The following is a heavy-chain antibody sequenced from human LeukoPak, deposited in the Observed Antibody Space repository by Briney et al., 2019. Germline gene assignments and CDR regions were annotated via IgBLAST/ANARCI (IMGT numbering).Heavy chain of an antibody. V-gene: IGHV1-69*05. CDR1: GGTFSSYA. CDR2: IIPIFGTA. J-gene: IGHJ4*02. D-gene: IGHD5-24*01. CDR3: ARSPGGDGYNFDY. Sequence: SAKVSRKASGGTFSSYAISWVRQAPGQGLEWMGGIIPIFGTANYAQKFQGRVTITTDESTSTAYMELSSLRSEDTAVYYCARSPGGDGYNFDYWGQGTLVTVSS.